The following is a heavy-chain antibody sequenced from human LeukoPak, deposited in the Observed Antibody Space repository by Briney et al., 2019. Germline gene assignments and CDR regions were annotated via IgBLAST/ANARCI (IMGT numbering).Heavy chain of an antibody. V-gene: IGHV4-31*03. Sequence: SETLSLTCTVSGGSISSGGYYWSWIRQHPGKGLEWIGYIYYSGSTYYNPSLKSRVTISVDTSKNQFSLKLSSVTAADTAVYYCARNKKGILGYFDYWGQGTLVTVSS. CDR3: ARNKKGILGYFDY. CDR2: IYYSGST. D-gene: IGHD3-9*01. J-gene: IGHJ4*02. CDR1: GGSISSGGYY.